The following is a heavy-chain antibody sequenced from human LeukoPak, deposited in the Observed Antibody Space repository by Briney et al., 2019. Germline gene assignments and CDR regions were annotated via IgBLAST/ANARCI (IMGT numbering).Heavy chain of an antibody. V-gene: IGHV4-59*08. D-gene: IGHD5/OR15-5a*01. Sequence: LETLCLTPALSGGSICDYSESSMRQPPGKGLECIGLIYFSGSANYNPSLKTRVTTSVDTSKNQFALNLRSVTAAETAVYYCARVGIDSTNSSTFTLKYFDYWCRGTLVSVSS. CDR2: IYFSGSA. CDR1: GGSICDYS. J-gene: IGHJ4*02. CDR3: ARVGIDSTNSSTFTLKYFDY.